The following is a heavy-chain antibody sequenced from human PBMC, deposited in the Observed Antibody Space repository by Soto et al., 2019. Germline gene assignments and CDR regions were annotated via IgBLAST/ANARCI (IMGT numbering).Heavy chain of an antibody. J-gene: IGHJ5*02. Sequence: QVQLQESGPGLVKPSQTLSLTCTVSGGSISSGDYYWSWIRQPPGKGLEWIGYIYYSWSTFYNPSLKSRLTISVDTSKNQFSLKLSSVTAADTAVYYCARERPDGARLDPWGQGTLVTVSS. CDR2: IYYSWST. CDR1: GGSISSGDYY. D-gene: IGHD6-6*01. V-gene: IGHV4-30-4*01. CDR3: ARERPDGARLDP.